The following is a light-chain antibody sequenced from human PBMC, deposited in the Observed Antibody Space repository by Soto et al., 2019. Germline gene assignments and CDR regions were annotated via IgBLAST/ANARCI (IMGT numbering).Light chain of an antibody. Sequence: EIVLTQSPATLSVSPGERATLSCRASQSVSSSLAWYQQKPGQDPRLLIYGASTRATGIPARFSGSGSGTDFTLTISSLQAEDFATYYCQQTRSYPSTFGGGTKVDIK. CDR3: QQTRSYPST. V-gene: IGKV3-15*01. J-gene: IGKJ4*01. CDR2: GAS. CDR1: QSVSSS.